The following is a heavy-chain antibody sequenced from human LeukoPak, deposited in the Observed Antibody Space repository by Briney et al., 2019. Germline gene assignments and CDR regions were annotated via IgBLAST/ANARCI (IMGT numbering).Heavy chain of an antibody. CDR2: IKSKTDGGTT. CDR1: EFIFSSFA. V-gene: IGHV3-15*01. Sequence: GGSLRLACAASEFIFSSFAMNWVRQAPGKGLEWVGRIKSKTDGGTTDYAAPVKGRFTISRDDSKNTLYLQMNSLKTEDTAVYYCTTSYYDFWSGYPYSYYFDYWGQGTLVTVPS. J-gene: IGHJ4*02. D-gene: IGHD3-3*01. CDR3: TTSYYDFWSGYPYSYYFDY.